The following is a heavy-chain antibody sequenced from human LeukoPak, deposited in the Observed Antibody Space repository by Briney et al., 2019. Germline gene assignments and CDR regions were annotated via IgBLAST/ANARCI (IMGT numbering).Heavy chain of an antibody. CDR1: GYTFTSYY. J-gene: IGHJ6*02. CDR3: ARETSPLWFGESYYYGMDV. V-gene: IGHV1-46*01. Sequence: ASVKLSCKPSGYTFTSYYMHWVRQAPGQGLEWRGIINPSGGSTSSAQKFQGRVTMTRDTSTSTVYMELSSLRSEDTAVYYCARETSPLWFGESYYYGMDVWGQGTTVTVSS. D-gene: IGHD3-10*01. CDR2: INPSGGST.